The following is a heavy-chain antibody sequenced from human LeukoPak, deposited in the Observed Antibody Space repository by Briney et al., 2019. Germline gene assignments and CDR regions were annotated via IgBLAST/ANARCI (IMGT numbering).Heavy chain of an antibody. CDR3: ARDGGIMYYYMDV. D-gene: IGHD3-16*01. V-gene: IGHV3-30*03. CDR1: GFTFSSHD. CDR2: ISYDGGKK. J-gene: IGHJ6*03. Sequence: PGGSLRLSCAASGFTFSSHDMHWVRQAPGKGLEWVAFISYDGGKKDYADSVKGRFTISRDNSRNTLYLQMNSLRAEDTAVYYCARDGGIMYYYMDVWGKGTTVTVSS.